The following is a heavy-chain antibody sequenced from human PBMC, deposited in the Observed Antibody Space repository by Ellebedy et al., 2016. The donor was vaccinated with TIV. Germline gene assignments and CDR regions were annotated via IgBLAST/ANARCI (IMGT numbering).Heavy chain of an antibody. J-gene: IGHJ4*02. D-gene: IGHD2-15*01. CDR1: GFTFSSYA. CDR3: GTPGGYVSGFGQ. V-gene: IGHV3-23*03. CDR2: IYAGGST. Sequence: GGSLRLSCAASGFTFSSYAMSWVRQAPGKGLEWVSIIYAGGSTYYTDSVKGRFTISRDNSKNTLFLQMNSLRAEDTAVYYCGTPGGYVSGFGQWGQGTLVTVSS.